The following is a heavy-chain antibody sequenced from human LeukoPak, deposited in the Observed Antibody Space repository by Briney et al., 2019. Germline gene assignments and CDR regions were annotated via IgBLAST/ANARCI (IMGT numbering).Heavy chain of an antibody. D-gene: IGHD3-16*01. CDR2: ISSNGVST. CDR1: GFSISDYA. CDR3: VKDRWVDY. J-gene: IGHJ4*02. V-gene: IGHV3-64D*09. Sequence: GGSLRLSCSVSGFSISDYAMHWVRQAPGKGLEYVSSISSNGVSTYYVDSVKGRFTISRDNSKNALYLQMSSLRTEDTAFYYCVKDRWVDYWGQGILVSVSS.